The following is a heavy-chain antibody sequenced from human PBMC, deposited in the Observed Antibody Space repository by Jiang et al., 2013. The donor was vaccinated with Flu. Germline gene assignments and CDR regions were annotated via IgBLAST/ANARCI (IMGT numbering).Heavy chain of an antibody. CDR3: ARDSYDFWSGYYREDDY. J-gene: IGHJ4*02. D-gene: IGHD3-3*01. V-gene: IGHV1-69*06. CDR1: GGTFSSYA. CDR2: IIPIFGTA. Sequence: GAEVKKPGSSVKVSCKASGGTFSSYAISWVRQAPGQGLEWMGGIIPIFGTANYAQKFQGRVTITADKSTSTAYMELSSLRSEDTAVYYCARDSYDFWSGYYREDDYWGQGTLVTVSS.